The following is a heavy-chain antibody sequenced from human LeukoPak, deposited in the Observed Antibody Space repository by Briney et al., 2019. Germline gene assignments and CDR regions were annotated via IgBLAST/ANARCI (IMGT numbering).Heavy chain of an antibody. J-gene: IGHJ4*02. D-gene: IGHD3-16*01. V-gene: IGHV1-8*03. CDR1: GYTFTSYD. Sequence: GASVKVSCKASGYTFTSYDINWVRQAAGQGLEWMGWMNPNSGNTGYAQKFQGRVTITRNTSISTAYMELSSLRSEDTAVYYCAGLMITFGGTYREDYWGQGTLVTVSS. CDR3: AGLMITFGGTYREDY. CDR2: MNPNSGNT.